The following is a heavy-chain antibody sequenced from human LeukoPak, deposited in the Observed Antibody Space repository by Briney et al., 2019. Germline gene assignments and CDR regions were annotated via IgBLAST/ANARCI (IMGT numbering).Heavy chain of an antibody. Sequence: GGSLRLSCAASGFTFSTYWIHWVRQAPGKGLVWVSRVSPDGSVTFFADSVKGRFTISRDNAKNTLYLQMNSLRVEDTAVYYCARDWHCNRGSCYRVPPPWGQGTLVPVSS. CDR2: VSPDGSVT. V-gene: IGHV3-74*01. CDR1: GFTFSTYW. D-gene: IGHD2-15*01. CDR3: ARDWHCNRGSCYRVPPP. J-gene: IGHJ4*02.